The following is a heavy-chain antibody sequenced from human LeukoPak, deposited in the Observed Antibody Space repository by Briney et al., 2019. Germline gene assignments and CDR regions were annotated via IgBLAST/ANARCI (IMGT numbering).Heavy chain of an antibody. D-gene: IGHD3-22*01. J-gene: IGHJ3*02. CDR1: GFIFSSYG. CDR2: ISYDGSNK. CDR3: AKDAYYYDSSGYQIHDAFDI. Sequence: PGKSLRLSCAASGFIFSSYGMHWVRQAPGKGLEWVAVISYDGSNKYYADSVKGRFTISRDNSKNTLYLQMNSLRAEDTAVYHCAKDAYYYDSSGYQIHDAFDIWGQGTMVTVSS. V-gene: IGHV3-30*18.